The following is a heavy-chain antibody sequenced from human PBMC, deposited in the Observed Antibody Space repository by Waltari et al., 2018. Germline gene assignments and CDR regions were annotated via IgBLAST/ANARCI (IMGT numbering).Heavy chain of an antibody. CDR3: ARDPFPSVTSGDI. CDR1: GYTFTGYY. J-gene: IGHJ3*02. D-gene: IGHD4-17*01. CDR2: INPNSGGT. Sequence: QVQLVQSGAGVKKPGASVKVSCKASGYTFTGYYMHWVRQATGQGREWMGWINPNSGGTNYAQKLQGRITMTRYTSISTAYMELLRPRSDDTAVYSCARDPFPSVTSGDIWGQGTMVTVSS. V-gene: IGHV1-2*02.